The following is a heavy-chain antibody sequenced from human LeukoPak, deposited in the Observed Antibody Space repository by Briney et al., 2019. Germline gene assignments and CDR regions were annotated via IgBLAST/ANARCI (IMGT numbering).Heavy chain of an antibody. CDR2: IYSGGST. Sequence: GSLRLSCAVSGVTVSSSYMSWVRQAPGKGLEWVSVIYSGGSTYYADSVKGRFTIARDNSKNTVYLQMNSLRAEDTAVYYCARESNYDYWGQGTLVTVSS. J-gene: IGHJ4*02. CDR3: ARESNYDY. V-gene: IGHV3-66*02. CDR1: GVTVSSSY.